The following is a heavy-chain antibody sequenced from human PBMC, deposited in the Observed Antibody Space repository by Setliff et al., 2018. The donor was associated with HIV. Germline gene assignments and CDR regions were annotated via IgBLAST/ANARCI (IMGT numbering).Heavy chain of an antibody. CDR3: ARDAGAPGRGNPLDY. CDR2: ISPDSGDT. Sequence: ASVKVSCKTSGYTFTVNHLHWVRQAPGQGVEWVGKISPDSGDTFYAQKFQGRVTLTRDTSITTAYMELSTLRDDDTAVYYCARDAGAPGRGNPLDYWGQGTLVTRLL. J-gene: IGHJ4*02. CDR1: GYTFTVNH. D-gene: IGHD3-10*01. V-gene: IGHV1-2*02.